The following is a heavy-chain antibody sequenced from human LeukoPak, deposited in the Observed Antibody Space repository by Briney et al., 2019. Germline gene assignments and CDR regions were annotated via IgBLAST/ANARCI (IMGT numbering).Heavy chain of an antibody. CDR3: ARDIGVGATTTFDY. D-gene: IGHD1-26*01. CDR2: IYSGGST. CDR1: GFTVSSNY. J-gene: IGHJ4*02. Sequence: GGSLRLSCAASGFTVSSNYMSWVRQAPGKGLEWVSVIYSGGSTYYADSVKGRFTISRDNSKTTLYLQMNSLRAEDTAVYYCARDIGVGATTTFDYWGQGTLVTVSS. V-gene: IGHV3-66*01.